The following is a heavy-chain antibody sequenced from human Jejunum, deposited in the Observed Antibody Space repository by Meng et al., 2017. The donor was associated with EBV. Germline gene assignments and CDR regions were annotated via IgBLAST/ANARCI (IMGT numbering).Heavy chain of an antibody. CDR3: AGNGYYALEY. J-gene: IGHJ4*02. CDR1: GGSISDNDW. D-gene: IGHD3-22*01. V-gene: IGHV4-4*02. CDR2: IYHGGGT. Sequence: QVQLPESGPRLEKPSGTLSLTCVVSGGSISDNDWWSWVRQPPGKGLEWLGEIYHGGGTNYNPSLESRVTISVDKSKNQFSLKLNSVTVADTAVYYCAGNGYYALEYWGPGSLVTVSS.